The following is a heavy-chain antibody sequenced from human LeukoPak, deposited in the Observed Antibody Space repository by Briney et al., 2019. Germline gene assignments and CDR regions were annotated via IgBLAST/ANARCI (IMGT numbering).Heavy chain of an antibody. D-gene: IGHD2/OR15-2a*01. CDR1: GFTFSSFA. Sequence: GGSLRLSCSASGFTFSSFATHWVRQAPGKGLEYVAAISRNGGSTYYADSVKGRFTISRDNSKNTLYLQMSSLRAEDTAVYLCVKDLRSDFMGVLSRYLSYWGQGTLVTVSS. CDR2: ISRNGGST. V-gene: IGHV3-64D*09. CDR3: VKDLRSDFMGVLSRYLSY. J-gene: IGHJ4*02.